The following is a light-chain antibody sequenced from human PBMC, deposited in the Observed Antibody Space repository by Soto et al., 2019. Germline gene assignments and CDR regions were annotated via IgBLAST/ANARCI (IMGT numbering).Light chain of an antibody. V-gene: IGLV2-11*01. CDR3: CSYAGTHISVV. J-gene: IGLJ2*01. CDR1: SSDVGAYNY. CDR2: DVT. Sequence: QSALTQPRSVSGSPGQSVTISCTGTSSDVGAYNYVSWYQQHPGKAPKLMIYDVTKRPSGVPDRFSGSKSGNTASLTISGLQDEDEADFYCCSYAGTHISVVFGGGTQLTVL.